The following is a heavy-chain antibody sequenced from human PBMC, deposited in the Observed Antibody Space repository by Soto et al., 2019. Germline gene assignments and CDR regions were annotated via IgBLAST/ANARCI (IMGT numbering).Heavy chain of an antibody. J-gene: IGHJ4*02. D-gene: IGHD5-18*01. V-gene: IGHV4-31*03. CDR1: GGSISSGGYY. CDR3: ARDTTITAITIDY. CDR2: IYYSGST. Sequence: QVQLQESGPGLVKPSQTLSLTCTVSGGSISSGGYYWSWIRQHPGKGLEWIGYIYYSGSTYYNPSLKCRVTIPEATAKNHFSLKLSSVTAADTAVYYCARDTTITAITIDYWGQGTLVTVSS.